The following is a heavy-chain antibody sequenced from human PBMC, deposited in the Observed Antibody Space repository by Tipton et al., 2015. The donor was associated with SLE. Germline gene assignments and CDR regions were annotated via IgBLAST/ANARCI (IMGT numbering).Heavy chain of an antibody. CDR1: GGSISSYY. D-gene: IGHD6-13*01. V-gene: IGHV4-4*07. CDR2: IYTSGST. J-gene: IGHJ3*02. Sequence: TLSLTCTVSGGSISSYYWSWMRQPAGKGLEWIGRIYTSGSTDYDPSLKSRVTMSVDPSKNQFSLKLSSVTAADTAVYYCARSGMAAVPSDAFDIWGQGTMVTVSS. CDR3: ARSGMAAVPSDAFDI.